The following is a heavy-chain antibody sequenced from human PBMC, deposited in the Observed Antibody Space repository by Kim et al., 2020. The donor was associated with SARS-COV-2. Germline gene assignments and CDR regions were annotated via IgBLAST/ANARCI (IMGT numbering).Heavy chain of an antibody. J-gene: IGHJ4*02. CDR2: IWYDGSNK. CDR1: GFTFSSYG. D-gene: IGHD3-22*01. V-gene: IGHV3-33*01. CDR3: ARDIPDSSGYGVFDY. Sequence: GGSLRLSCAASGFTFSSYGMHWVRQAPGKGLEWVAVIWYDGSNKYYADSVKGRFTISRDNSKNTLYLQMNSLRAEDTAVYYCARDIPDSSGYGVFDYWGQGTLVTVSS.